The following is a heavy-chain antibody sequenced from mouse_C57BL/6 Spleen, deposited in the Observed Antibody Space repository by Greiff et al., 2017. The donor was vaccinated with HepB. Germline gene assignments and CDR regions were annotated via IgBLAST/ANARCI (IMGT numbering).Heavy chain of an antibody. CDR2: INPSNGGT. D-gene: IGHD1-1*01. V-gene: IGHV1-53*01. CDR3: ARSEYGSSSYFDY. J-gene: IGHJ2*01. Sequence: VQLQQSGTELVKPGASVKLSCKASGYTFTSYWMHWVKQRPGQGLEWIGNINPSNGGTNYNEKFKSKATLTVDKSSSTAYMQLSSLTSEDSAVYYCARSEYGSSSYFDYWGQGTTLTVSS. CDR1: GYTFTSYW.